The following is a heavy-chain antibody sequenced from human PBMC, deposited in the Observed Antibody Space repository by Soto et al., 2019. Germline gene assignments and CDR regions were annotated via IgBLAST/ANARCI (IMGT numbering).Heavy chain of an antibody. CDR1: GGTFSSYA. Sequence: QVQLVQSGAEVKKPGSSVKVSCKASGGTFSSYAISWVRQAPGQGLEWMGGIIPISGTANYAQKFQGRVTITADESTSTAYMELSSLRSEDTAVYYCARDLGYCSGGSCSINWFDPWGQGTLVTVSS. CDR2: IIPISGTA. J-gene: IGHJ5*02. V-gene: IGHV1-69*01. D-gene: IGHD2-15*01. CDR3: ARDLGYCSGGSCSINWFDP.